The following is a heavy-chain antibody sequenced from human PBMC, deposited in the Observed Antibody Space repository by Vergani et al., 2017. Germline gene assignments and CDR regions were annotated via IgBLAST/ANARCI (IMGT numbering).Heavy chain of an antibody. CDR3: ASKRGACRAAYCHSYDF. D-gene: IGHD2-15*01. J-gene: IGHJ4*02. V-gene: IGHV4-39*01. CDR1: GDSVISTDYH. Sequence: QVQLQESGPGLVKPSETLSLTCTVSGDSVISTDYHWGWIRQPPGKGLEWIGSMDYSGSTSYNPSLESRISISFETPKNQFSLRLTSGPAADTAVYYCASKRGACRAAYCHSYDFWGPGTLVGVSS. CDR2: MDYSGST.